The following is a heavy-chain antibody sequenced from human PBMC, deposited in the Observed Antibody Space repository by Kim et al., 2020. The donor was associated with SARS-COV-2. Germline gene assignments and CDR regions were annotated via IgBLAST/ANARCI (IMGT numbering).Heavy chain of an antibody. J-gene: IGHJ4*02. D-gene: IGHD3-22*01. CDR2: ISYDGSNK. V-gene: IGHV3-30*04. Sequence: GGSLRLSCAASGFTFSSYAMHWVRQAPGKGLEWVAVISYDGSNKYYADSVKGRFTISRDISKNTLYLQMNSLRAEDTAVYYCARPEGRHYYDIQCWGQGT. CDR3: ARPEGRHYYDIQC. CDR1: GFTFSSYA.